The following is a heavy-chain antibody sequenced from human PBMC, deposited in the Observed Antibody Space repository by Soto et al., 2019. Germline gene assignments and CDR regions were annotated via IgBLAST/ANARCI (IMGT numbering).Heavy chain of an antibody. CDR1: GGTFSSYA. J-gene: IGHJ5*02. V-gene: IGHV1-69*12. CDR3: ARDVTPLERFGETGNWFDP. Sequence: QVQLVQSGAEVKKPGSSVKVSCKASGGTFSSYAISWVRQAPGQGLEWMGGIIPIFGTATYAQKFQGRVTITADESTSTAYMELSSLRSEDTAVYYCARDVTPLERFGETGNWFDPWGQGTLVTVSS. CDR2: IIPIFGTA. D-gene: IGHD3-10*01.